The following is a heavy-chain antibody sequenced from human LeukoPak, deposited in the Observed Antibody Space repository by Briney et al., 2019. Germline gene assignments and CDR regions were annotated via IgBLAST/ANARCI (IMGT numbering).Heavy chain of an antibody. CDR2: ISGSAGHT. Sequence: GGSLRLSCAASGFTFSSYAMTWVRLAPGKGLEWVSSISGSAGHTYYADSVKGRFTISRDNSKNTLYLQMNSLRAEDTAVYYCARDLSGVTGYTYGRGIDYWGQGTLVTVSS. D-gene: IGHD5-18*01. J-gene: IGHJ4*02. V-gene: IGHV3-23*01. CDR3: ARDLSGVTGYTYGRGIDY. CDR1: GFTFSSYA.